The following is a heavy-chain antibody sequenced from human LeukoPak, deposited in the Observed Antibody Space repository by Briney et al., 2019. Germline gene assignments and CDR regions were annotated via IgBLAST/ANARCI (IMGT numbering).Heavy chain of an antibody. CDR2: INHSGST. V-gene: IGHV4-34*01. Sequence: SETLSLTCAVYGGSFSGYYWSWIRQPPGKGLEWIGEINHSGSTNYNPSLKSRVTISVDTSKNQFSLKLSSVTAADTAVYYCARGPGSGSYFGYFDYWGQGTLVTVPS. CDR3: ARGPGSGSYFGYFDY. D-gene: IGHD1-26*01. CDR1: GGSFSGYY. J-gene: IGHJ4*02.